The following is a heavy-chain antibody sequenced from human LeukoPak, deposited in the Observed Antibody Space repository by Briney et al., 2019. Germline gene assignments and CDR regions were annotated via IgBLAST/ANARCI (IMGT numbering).Heavy chain of an antibody. Sequence: SETLSLTCTVSGGSISSYYWSWIRQPAGKGLEWIGRIYTSGSTNYNPSLKSRVTMSVDTSKNQFSPKLSSVTAADTAVYYCARMGYCSGGSCYTPDYWGQGTLVTVSS. D-gene: IGHD2-15*01. CDR2: IYTSGST. CDR1: GGSISSYY. V-gene: IGHV4-4*07. CDR3: ARMGYCSGGSCYTPDY. J-gene: IGHJ4*02.